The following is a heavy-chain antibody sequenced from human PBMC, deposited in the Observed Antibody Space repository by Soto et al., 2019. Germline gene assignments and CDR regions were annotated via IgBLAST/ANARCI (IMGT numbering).Heavy chain of an antibody. CDR2: IHYDGSEK. CDR3: ARDRGEMATVSLCY. V-gene: IGHV3-33*01. J-gene: IGHJ1*01. Sequence: QVQLVESGGGVVQPGRSLRLSCAASGFIFSSYGMHWVRQAPGKGLEWVAVIHYDGSEKYYADSVKGRFTISRDNSKNTLYLQMNTLRADDTAVYYCARDRGEMATVSLCYWGQGTLVNGSS. CDR1: GFIFSSYG. D-gene: IGHD4-4*01.